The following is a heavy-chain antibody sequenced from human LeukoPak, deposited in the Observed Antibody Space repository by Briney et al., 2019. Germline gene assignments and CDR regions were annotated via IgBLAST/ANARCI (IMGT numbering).Heavy chain of an antibody. Sequence: GGSLRLSCAASGFTFSSYGMSWVRQAPGKGLEWVSAIRGSGGSTYYADSVRGRFIISRDNSKNTLYLQMNSLRAEDTAVYYCAKDGYYYDSGSYYRAPYFDYWGQGTLVTVSS. D-gene: IGHD3-10*01. V-gene: IGHV3-23*01. CDR3: AKDGYYYDSGSYYRAPYFDY. CDR1: GFTFSSYG. CDR2: IRGSGGST. J-gene: IGHJ4*02.